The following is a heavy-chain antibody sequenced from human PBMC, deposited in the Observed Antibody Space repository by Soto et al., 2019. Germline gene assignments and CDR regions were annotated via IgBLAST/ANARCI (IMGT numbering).Heavy chain of an antibody. CDR1: GGSISSYY. CDR2: VYTSGST. CDR3: ARGAVGATIFGKKTDRHNWFDP. Sequence: SETLSLTCTVSGGSISSYYWSWIRQRAGKGLEWIVRVYTSGSTNYNPSLKSRVTMSVHTSKNQFSLKLSSVTAADTAVYYCARGAVGATIFGKKTDRHNWFDPWGQGTLVTVSS. V-gene: IGHV4-4*07. D-gene: IGHD1-26*01. J-gene: IGHJ5*02.